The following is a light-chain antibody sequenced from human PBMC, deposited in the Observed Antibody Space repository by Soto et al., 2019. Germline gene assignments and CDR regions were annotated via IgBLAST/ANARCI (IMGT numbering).Light chain of an antibody. Sequence: IVMTQSPATLSVSPGERATLSCRASQSVSSNLAWYQQKPGQAPRLLIYGASTRATGIPARFSGSGSGTELTLTISSLQSEDFAVYYCQQYNNWPPGLTFGGGTKVEIK. V-gene: IGKV3-15*01. CDR3: QQYNNWPPGLT. CDR1: QSVSSN. J-gene: IGKJ4*01. CDR2: GAS.